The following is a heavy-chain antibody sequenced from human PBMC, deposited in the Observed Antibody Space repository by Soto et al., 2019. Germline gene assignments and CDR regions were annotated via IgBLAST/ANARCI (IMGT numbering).Heavy chain of an antibody. V-gene: IGHV4-4*02. D-gene: IGHD2-15*01. CDR1: GDSISGSQW. CDR2: ISHTGTT. CDR3: AGFVVPASRNSDFDY. J-gene: IGHJ4*02. Sequence: PSETLSLTCAVSGDSISGSQWWSWARLPPGKGLEWIGEISHTGTTFYNPSLRSRVTLSVDTSKNQFSLRLNSVTVADTAVYFCAGFVVPASRNSDFDYWGQGTLVTVSS.